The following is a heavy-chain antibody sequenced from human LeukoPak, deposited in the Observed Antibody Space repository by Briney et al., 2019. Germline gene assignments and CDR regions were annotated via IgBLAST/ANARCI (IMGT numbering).Heavy chain of an antibody. CDR1: GASMSDYY. V-gene: IGHV4-59*08. CDR2: IYYTGST. Sequence: SETLSLTCTVSGASMSDYYWSWLRQPPGKGLEWIGYIYYTGSTNYNPSLKSRVTMSVDTSKNQISLKLSSVTAADSTVYYCVRRVRYFGQNDYWGQGTLVTVSS. J-gene: IGHJ4*02. D-gene: IGHD3-9*01. CDR3: VRRVRYFGQNDY.